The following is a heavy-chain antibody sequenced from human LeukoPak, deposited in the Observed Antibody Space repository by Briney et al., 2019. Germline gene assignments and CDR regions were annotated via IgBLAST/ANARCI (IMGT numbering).Heavy chain of an antibody. V-gene: IGHV4-61*02. J-gene: IGHJ4*02. Sequence: PSQTLSLTCTVSGGSISSGSYYWSWIRQPAGKGLEWFVRIYTSGSTNYNPYLKSRVTISVDTSKNQFSLKLSSVTAADTAVYYCAREGLVINFDYWGQGTLVTVSS. CDR3: AREGLVINFDY. CDR2: IYTSGST. D-gene: IGHD3/OR15-3a*01. CDR1: GGSISSGSYY.